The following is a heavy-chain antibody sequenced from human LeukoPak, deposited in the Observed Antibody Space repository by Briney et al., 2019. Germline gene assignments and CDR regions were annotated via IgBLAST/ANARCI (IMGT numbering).Heavy chain of an antibody. V-gene: IGHV1-46*01. J-gene: IGHJ6*03. CDR1: GYTFTSYY. D-gene: IGHD3-3*01. Sequence: GASVKVSCKASGYTFTSYYMHWVRQAPGQGLEWMGIINPSGGSTSYAQKLQGRVTMNRDTSTSTAYMELSSLRSEDTAVYYCASTFGVAQRYYYYYMDFWGKGTTVTVSS. CDR3: ASTFGVAQRYYYYYMDF. CDR2: INPSGGST.